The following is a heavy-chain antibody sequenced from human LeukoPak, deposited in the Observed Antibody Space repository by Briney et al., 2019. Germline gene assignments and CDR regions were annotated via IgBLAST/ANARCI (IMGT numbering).Heavy chain of an antibody. V-gene: IGHV4-31*03. Sequence: SETLSLTCTVSGGSISSGGYYWSWIRQHPGKGLEWIGYIYYSGSTYYNPSLKSRVTISVDTSKNQFSLKLSSVTAADTAVYYCARGSSGRAFDIWGQGTTVTVSS. J-gene: IGHJ3*02. CDR1: GGSISSGGYY. CDR2: IYYSGST. D-gene: IGHD6-19*01. CDR3: ARGSSGRAFDI.